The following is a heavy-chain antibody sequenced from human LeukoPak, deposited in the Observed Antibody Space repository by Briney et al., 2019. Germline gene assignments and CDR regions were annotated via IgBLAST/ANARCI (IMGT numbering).Heavy chain of an antibody. CDR2: MNPNSGNT. V-gene: IGHV1-8*01. CDR3: ARGDDYYDSSGSAFDI. D-gene: IGHD3-22*01. J-gene: IGHJ3*02. Sequence: ASVKVSCKASGYTFTSYDINWVRQATGQGLEWMGWMNPNSGNTGYAQKFQGRVTMTRDTSISTAYMELSRLRSDDTAVYYCARGDDYYDSSGSAFDIWGQGTMVTVSS. CDR1: GYTFTSYD.